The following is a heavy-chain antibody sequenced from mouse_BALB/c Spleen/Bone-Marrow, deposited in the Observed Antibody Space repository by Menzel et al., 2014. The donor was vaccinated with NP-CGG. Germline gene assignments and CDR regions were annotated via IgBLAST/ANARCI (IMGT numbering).Heavy chain of an antibody. CDR2: IEPSDSYT. CDR1: GYTFTNYW. D-gene: IGHD1-1*01. V-gene: IGHV1-69*02. CDR3: ARGRTTVVSDY. Sequence: VQLQQSGAEFVKPGASVKVSCKASGYTFTNYWMQWVKQRPGQGLEWIGEIEPSDSYTNYNQDFKGKATLTVDKSSSTAYMQLSSLTSEDSAVYYWARGRTTVVSDYWGQGTSLTVSS. J-gene: IGHJ2*02.